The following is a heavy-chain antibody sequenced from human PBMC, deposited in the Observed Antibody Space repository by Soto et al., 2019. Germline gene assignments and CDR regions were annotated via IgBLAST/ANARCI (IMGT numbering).Heavy chain of an antibody. CDR2: ISGSGGST. CDR1: GFTVSSYA. D-gene: IGHD3-22*01. V-gene: IGHV3-23*01. CDR3: AKDSLYYDSSGLPSWYFDL. J-gene: IGHJ2*01. Sequence: GGSLRLSCAASGFTVSSYAMSWVRQAPGKGLEWVSAISGSGGSTYYADSVKGRFTISRDNSKNTLYLQMNSLRAEDTAVYYCAKDSLYYDSSGLPSWYFDLWGRGTLVTVSS.